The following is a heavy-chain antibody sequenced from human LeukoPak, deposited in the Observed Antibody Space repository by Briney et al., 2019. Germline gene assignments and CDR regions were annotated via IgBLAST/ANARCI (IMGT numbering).Heavy chain of an antibody. CDR3: ALDSSGYYSLDAFDI. V-gene: IGHV4-59*01. D-gene: IGHD3-22*01. J-gene: IGHJ3*02. Sequence: SETLSLTCTVSGGSISSYYWSWIRQPPGKGVEWIGYIYYSGSTNYNPSLKSRVTISVDTSKNQFSLKLSSVTAADTAVYYCALDSSGYYSLDAFDIWGQGTMVTVSS. CDR2: IYYSGST. CDR1: GGSISSYY.